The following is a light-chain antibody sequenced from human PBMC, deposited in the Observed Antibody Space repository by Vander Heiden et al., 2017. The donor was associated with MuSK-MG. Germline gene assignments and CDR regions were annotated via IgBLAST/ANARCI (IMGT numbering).Light chain of an antibody. CDR2: AAS. Sequence: DIQLTQSPSSLSVSVGDRVTITCRASQSISNYLNWYQQKPGKARKLLMYAASSLQSGVPSRFSGSGSGTDFTLTISSLQPEDFATYYCQQSYSTPWTCGQGTKVEIK. J-gene: IGKJ1*01. CDR1: QSISNY. CDR3: QQSYSTPWT. V-gene: IGKV1-39*01.